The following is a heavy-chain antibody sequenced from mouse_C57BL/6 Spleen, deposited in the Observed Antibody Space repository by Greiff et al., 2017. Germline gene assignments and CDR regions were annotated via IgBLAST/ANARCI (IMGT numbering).Heavy chain of an antibody. CDR3: ARRDGFYYAMDY. J-gene: IGHJ4*01. CDR1: GYTFTSYG. Sequence: QVQLKQSGAELARPGASVKLSCKASGYTFTSYGISWVKQRTGQGLEWIGEIYPRSGSTYYNEKFKGKATLTADKSSSTAYMELRSLTSEDAAVYFCARRDGFYYAMDYWGQGTSVTVSS. V-gene: IGHV1-81*01. CDR2: IYPRSGST. D-gene: IGHD2-3*01.